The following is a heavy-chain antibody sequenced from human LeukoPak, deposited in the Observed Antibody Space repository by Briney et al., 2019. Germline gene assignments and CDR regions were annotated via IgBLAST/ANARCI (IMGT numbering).Heavy chain of an antibody. D-gene: IGHD6-19*01. CDR2: IYYSGST. Sequence: PSETLSLTCTVSGGSISSGGYYWSWIRQHPGKGLEWIGYIYYSGSTYYNPSLKSRVTISVDTSKNQFSLKLSSVTAADTAVYYCARAYSSGWSIHNWFDPWGQGTLVTVSP. V-gene: IGHV4-31*03. J-gene: IGHJ5*02. CDR1: GGSISSGGYY. CDR3: ARAYSSGWSIHNWFDP.